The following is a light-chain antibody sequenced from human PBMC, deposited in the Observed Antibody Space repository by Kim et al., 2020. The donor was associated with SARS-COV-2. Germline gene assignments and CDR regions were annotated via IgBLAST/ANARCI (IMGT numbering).Light chain of an antibody. J-gene: IGKJ4*01. CDR2: GAS. CDR3: QQYGSSPT. V-gene: IGKV3-20*01. CDR1: QSVSSSY. Sequence: EIVLTQSPGTLSLSPGERATLSCRASQSVSSSYLAWYQQKPGQAPRLLIYGASSRATGIPDRFSGSGSGTDFTLTISRLEPEDFAVYYCQQYGSSPTFDGGTKVNIK.